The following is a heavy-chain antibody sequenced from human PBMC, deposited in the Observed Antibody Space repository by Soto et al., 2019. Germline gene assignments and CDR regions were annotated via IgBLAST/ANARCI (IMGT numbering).Heavy chain of an antibody. CDR1: GFSLTNARVG. CDR3: ARAIMVTFGVVRELDY. CDR2: FFSNDEK. J-gene: IGHJ4*02. V-gene: IGHV2-26*01. Sequence: QVTLKESGPVLVKPTETLTLTCTVSGFSLTNARVGVTWIRQPPGKALEWLAHFFSNDEKYYNTSLKIRLTISRDTSKGPVVLIMTTMDPFDTATYYCARAIMVTFGVVRELDYWGLGTMFTVSS. D-gene: IGHD3-16*01.